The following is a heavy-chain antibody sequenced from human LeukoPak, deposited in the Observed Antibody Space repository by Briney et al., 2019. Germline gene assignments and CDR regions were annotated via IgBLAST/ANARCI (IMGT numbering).Heavy chain of an antibody. V-gene: IGHV3-48*01. D-gene: IGHD1-14*01. CDR1: GFTFSSYS. Sequence: GGSLRLSCAASGFTFSSYSMNWVRQAPGKGLEWVLYISSSSSTIYYADSVKGRFTISRDNAKNSLYLQMNSLRAEDTAVYYCARDRKGARGAFDIWGQGTMVTVSS. J-gene: IGHJ3*02. CDR2: ISSSSSTI. CDR3: ARDRKGARGAFDI.